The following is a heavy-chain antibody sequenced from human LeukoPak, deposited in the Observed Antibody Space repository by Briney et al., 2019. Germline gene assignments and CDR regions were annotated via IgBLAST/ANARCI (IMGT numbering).Heavy chain of an antibody. Sequence: GGSLRLSCAASGFTFSSYWMSLVRQAAGKGLEWVANIKQDGSEKYYVDSVKGRFTISRDNAKNSLYLQMNSLRAEDTAVYYCARDPLVGATYYYYYGMDVWGQGTTVTVSS. J-gene: IGHJ6*02. D-gene: IGHD1-26*01. CDR2: IKQDGSEK. CDR1: GFTFSSYW. CDR3: ARDPLVGATYYYYYGMDV. V-gene: IGHV3-7*01.